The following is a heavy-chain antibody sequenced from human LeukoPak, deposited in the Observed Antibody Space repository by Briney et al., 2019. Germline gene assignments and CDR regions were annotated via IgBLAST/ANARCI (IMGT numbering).Heavy chain of an antibody. J-gene: IGHJ4*02. D-gene: IGHD5-18*01. Sequence: SETLSLTCTVSGGSISSGSYYWSWIRQPPGKGLEWIGRIYTSGITNYNPSLKSRVTISVDTSKNQFSLKLSSVTAADTAVYYCASHTAMANFDYWGQGTLVTVSS. CDR2: IYTSGIT. CDR3: ASHTAMANFDY. CDR1: GGSISSGSYY. V-gene: IGHV4-61*02.